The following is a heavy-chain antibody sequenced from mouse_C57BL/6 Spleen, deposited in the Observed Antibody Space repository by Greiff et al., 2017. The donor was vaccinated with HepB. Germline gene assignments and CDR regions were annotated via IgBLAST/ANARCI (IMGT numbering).Heavy chain of an antibody. CDR3: TTRLRDFDV. V-gene: IGHV14-4*01. Sequence: VQLQQSGAELVRPGASVKLSCTASGFNIKDDYMHWVKQRPEQGLEWIGWIDPENGDTEYASKFQGKATITADTSSNTAYLQLSSLTSEDTAVYYCTTRLRDFDVWGTGTTVTVSS. CDR2: IDPENGDT. J-gene: IGHJ1*03. D-gene: IGHD3-3*01. CDR1: GFNIKDDY.